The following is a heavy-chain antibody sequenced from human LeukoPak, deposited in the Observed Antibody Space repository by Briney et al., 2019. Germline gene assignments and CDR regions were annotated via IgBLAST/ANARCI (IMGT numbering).Heavy chain of an antibody. CDR1: GFTFDDYT. V-gene: IGHV3-43*01. J-gene: IGHJ4*02. D-gene: IGHD3-9*01. CDR3: AKDHRPYFDWLLSTDY. Sequence: GGSLRLSCAASGFTFDDYTMHWVRQAPGKGLEWVSLISWDGGSTYNADSVKGRFTISRDNSKNSLYLQMNSLRTEDTALYYCAKDHRPYFDWLLSTDYWGQGTLVTVSS. CDR2: ISWDGGST.